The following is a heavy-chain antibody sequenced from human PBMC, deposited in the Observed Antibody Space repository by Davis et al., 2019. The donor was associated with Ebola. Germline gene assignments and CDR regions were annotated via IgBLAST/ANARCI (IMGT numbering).Heavy chain of an antibody. CDR1: GFTFSNYA. Sequence: PGGSLRLSCAASGFTFSNYAMSWVRQAPGKGLEWVGRIKSKTDGGTTDYAAPVKGRFTISRDDSKNTLYLQMNSLKTEDTAVYYCTTGYCSSTSCHGTIDYWGQGTLVTVSS. D-gene: IGHD2-2*01. CDR2: IKSKTDGGTT. CDR3: TTGYCSSTSCHGTIDY. V-gene: IGHV3-15*01. J-gene: IGHJ4*02.